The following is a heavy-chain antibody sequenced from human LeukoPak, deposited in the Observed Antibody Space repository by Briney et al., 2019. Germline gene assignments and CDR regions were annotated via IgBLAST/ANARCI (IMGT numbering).Heavy chain of an antibody. D-gene: IGHD6-13*01. Sequence: PGGSLSLSCAASGLTFSSYSMNWVRQAPGKGLEWVPSISSSSSYIYYADSVKGRFTISRDNAKNSLYLQMNSLRAEDTAVYYCAREKGSRPQLDYFDYWGQGTLVTVSS. J-gene: IGHJ4*02. V-gene: IGHV3-21*01. CDR3: AREKGSRPQLDYFDY. CDR2: ISSSSSYI. CDR1: GLTFSSYS.